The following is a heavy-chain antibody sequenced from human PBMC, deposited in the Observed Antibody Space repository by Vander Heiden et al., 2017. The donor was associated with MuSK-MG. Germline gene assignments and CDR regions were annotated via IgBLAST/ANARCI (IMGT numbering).Heavy chain of an antibody. Sequence: VQLVESGGGLIQPGGSLRLSCTTSGFTFSRHWMHWVRQAPGKGLVWVARINSDGSSAIYADFVKGRFTISRDNAKNTLFLDMNSLRAEDTAVYYCARVTTTLDHWGQGTLVTVSS. J-gene: IGHJ4*02. CDR2: INSDGSSA. CDR3: ARVTTTLDH. D-gene: IGHD4-4*01. CDR1: GFTFSRHW. V-gene: IGHV3-74*01.